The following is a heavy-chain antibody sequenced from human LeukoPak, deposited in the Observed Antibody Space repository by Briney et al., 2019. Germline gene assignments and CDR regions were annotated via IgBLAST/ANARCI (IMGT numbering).Heavy chain of an antibody. Sequence: ASVKVSCKASGYTFTSYDINWVRQATGQGLEWMGWMNPNSGNTGYAQKFQGRVTITRNTSIGTAYMELSSLRSEDTAVYYCARQPTDPYCSGGSCSRSVFDYWGQGTLVTVSS. J-gene: IGHJ4*02. V-gene: IGHV1-8*03. CDR2: MNPNSGNT. D-gene: IGHD2-15*01. CDR3: ARQPTDPYCSGGSCSRSVFDY. CDR1: GYTFTSYD.